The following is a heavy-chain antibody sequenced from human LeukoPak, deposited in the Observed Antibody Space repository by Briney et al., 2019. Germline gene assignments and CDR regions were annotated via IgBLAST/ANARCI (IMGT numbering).Heavy chain of an antibody. CDR3: AKDLRYYYDSSGYFLPDY. CDR1: GFTVSSNY. D-gene: IGHD3-22*01. V-gene: IGHV3-23*01. CDR2: ISGSGGST. J-gene: IGHJ4*02. Sequence: GGSLRLSCAASGFTVSSNYMSWVRQAPGKGLEWVSAISGSGGSTYYADSVKGRFTISRDNSKNTLYLQMNSLRAEDTAVYYCAKDLRYYYDSSGYFLPDYWGQGTLVTVSS.